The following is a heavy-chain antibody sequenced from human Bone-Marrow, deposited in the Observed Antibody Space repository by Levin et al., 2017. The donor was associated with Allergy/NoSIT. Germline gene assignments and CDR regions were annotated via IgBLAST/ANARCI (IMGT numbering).Heavy chain of an antibody. CDR3: AKDIDSSGPSKNDALDI. V-gene: IGHV3-9*01. D-gene: IGHD3-22*01. CDR2: ITWNSGYL. CDR1: GFTFDDYA. Sequence: GGSLRLSCAASGFTFDDYAMHWVRQAPGKGLEWVAGITWNSGYLGYADSVKGRFTISRDSAKNSLYLQMDSLRAEDTALYYCAKDIDSSGPSKNDALDIWGQGTMVIVSS. J-gene: IGHJ3*02.